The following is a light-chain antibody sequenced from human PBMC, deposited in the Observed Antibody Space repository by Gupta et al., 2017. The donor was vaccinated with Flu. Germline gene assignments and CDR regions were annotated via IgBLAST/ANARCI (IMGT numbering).Light chain of an antibody. Sequence: EIVLTQSPGTLSLSPGGRATLSCRASQSVSRSDLAWYQQRPGQAPRLLMYGASNRATGIPDRFSGSGSGTDFTLTISRLEPEDFAVYYCQHYGSSPWTFGQGTKVEIK. CDR1: QSVSRSD. CDR2: GAS. V-gene: IGKV3-20*01. CDR3: QHYGSSPWT. J-gene: IGKJ1*01.